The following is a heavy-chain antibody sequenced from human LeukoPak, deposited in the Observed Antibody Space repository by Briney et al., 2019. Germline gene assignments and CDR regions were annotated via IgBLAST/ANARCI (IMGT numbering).Heavy chain of an antibody. Sequence: NPSETLSLTCTVSGGSIRSSYYYWGWIRQPPGKGLEWIGSIYDSGSTYYNPSLKSRVTISVDTSKNQFSLKLNSVTAADTAVYYCARVPKYYDSSGYQRVFQHWGQGTLVTVSS. V-gene: IGHV4-39*01. CDR1: GGSIRSSYYY. CDR2: IYDSGST. J-gene: IGHJ1*01. D-gene: IGHD3-22*01. CDR3: ARVPKYYDSSGYQRVFQH.